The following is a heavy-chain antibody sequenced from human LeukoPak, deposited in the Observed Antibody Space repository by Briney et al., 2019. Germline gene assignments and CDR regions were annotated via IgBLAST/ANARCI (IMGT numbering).Heavy chain of an antibody. CDR1: GGPISSGDYY. CDR3: ARVTIFGVDDYYFDH. D-gene: IGHD3-3*01. V-gene: IGHV4-30-4*01. CDR2: IYYSGST. J-gene: IGHJ4*02. Sequence: PSETLSLTCTVSGGPISSGDYYWSWIRQPPGKGLEWIGYIYYSGSTYYNPSLKSRVTISVDTSKNQFSLKLSSVTAADTAVYYCARVTIFGVDDYYFDHWGQGTLVTVSS.